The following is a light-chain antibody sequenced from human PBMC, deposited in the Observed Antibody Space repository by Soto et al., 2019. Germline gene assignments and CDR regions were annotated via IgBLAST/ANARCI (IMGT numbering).Light chain of an antibody. CDR2: GAS. CDR3: QQYAGSPS. CDR1: QSVSSN. V-gene: IGKV3-20*01. Sequence: ENVLTQSPSTLSLSPGERATLSCRASQSVSSNLAWYQQKPGQAPRLLIYGASNRATGIPDRFSGSGSGTDFTLTVSRLEPEDFAVYYCQQYAGSPSFGGGTKVDIK. J-gene: IGKJ4*01.